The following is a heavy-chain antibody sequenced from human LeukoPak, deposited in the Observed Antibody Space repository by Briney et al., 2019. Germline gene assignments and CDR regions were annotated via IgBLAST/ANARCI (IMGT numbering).Heavy chain of an antibody. D-gene: IGHD5-18*01. Sequence: KASETLSLTCTVSGGSISSYYWSWIQQPPGKGLEWIGYIYTSGSTNYNPSLKSRVTISVDTSKNQFSLKLSSVTAADTAVYYCACGYSYGWSDYWGQGTLVTVSS. V-gene: IGHV4-4*09. CDR2: IYTSGST. CDR3: ACGYSYGWSDY. CDR1: GGSISSYY. J-gene: IGHJ4*02.